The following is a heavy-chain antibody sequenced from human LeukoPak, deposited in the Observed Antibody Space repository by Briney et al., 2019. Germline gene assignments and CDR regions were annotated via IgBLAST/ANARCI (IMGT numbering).Heavy chain of an antibody. J-gene: IGHJ4*02. V-gene: IGHV3-33*01. CDR3: ATRGKQLQYFDF. Sequence: AGGSLRLSCAASGFTFSSYGMHWVRQAPGKGLEGVAVIWSDGSNQYYADSVKGRFTISRDNSKNTLYVQMNRLRAEDTAVYYCATRGKQLQYFDFWGQGALVTVSS. CDR2: IWSDGSNQ. D-gene: IGHD1-1*01. CDR1: GFTFSSYG.